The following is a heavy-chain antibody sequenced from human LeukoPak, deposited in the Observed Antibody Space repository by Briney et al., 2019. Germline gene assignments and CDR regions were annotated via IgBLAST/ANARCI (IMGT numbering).Heavy chain of an antibody. D-gene: IGHD6-13*01. V-gene: IGHV4-38-2*02. CDR3: ARGRAAAGTWGYYYYMDV. CDR1: GYSISSGYY. J-gene: IGHJ6*03. CDR2: IYHSGST. Sequence: SETLSLTCTVSGYSISSGYYWGWIRQPPGKGLEWIGSIYHSGSTYYNPSLKSRVTISVDTSKNQFSLKLSSVTAADTAVYYCARGRAAAGTWGYYYYMDVWGKGTTVTVPS.